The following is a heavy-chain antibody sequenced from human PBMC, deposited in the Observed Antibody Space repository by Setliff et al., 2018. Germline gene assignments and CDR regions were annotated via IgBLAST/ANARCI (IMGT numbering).Heavy chain of an antibody. CDR1: GFVFITYA. Sequence: GASVKVSCKASGFVFITYAITWVRQAPGQGLEWMGWISTYNGNTNYAQKLRGRVTMTTDTSTSTAHMELRSLRSDDTAVYYCARAPTVTTSLYFDYWGQGTLVTVSS. CDR2: ISTYNGNT. J-gene: IGHJ4*02. CDR3: ARAPTVTTSLYFDY. V-gene: IGHV1-18*01. D-gene: IGHD4-17*01.